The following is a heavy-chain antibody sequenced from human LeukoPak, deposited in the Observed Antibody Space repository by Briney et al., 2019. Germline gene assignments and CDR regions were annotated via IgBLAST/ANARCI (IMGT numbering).Heavy chain of an antibody. J-gene: IGHJ3*02. CDR1: GFTFSSYA. CDR3: ARDKNWGSGAFDI. V-gene: IGHV3-21*01. D-gene: IGHD7-27*01. CDR2: ISISSSYL. Sequence: GGSLRLSCAASGFTFSSYAMHWVRQAPGKGLEWVSSISISSSYLYYADSVKGRFTISRDNAKNSLYLQMNSLRAEDTAVYYCARDKNWGSGAFDIWGQETMVTVSS.